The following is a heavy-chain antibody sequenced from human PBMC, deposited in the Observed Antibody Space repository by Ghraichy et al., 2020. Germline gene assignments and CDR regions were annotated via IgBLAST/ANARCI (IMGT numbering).Heavy chain of an antibody. Sequence: ETLSLTCTVSGGSISSSSYYWGWIRQPPGKGLEWIGSIYYSGSTYYNPSLKSRVTISVDTSKNQFSLKLSSVTAADTAVYYCARHSGSYWQFDYWGQGTLVTVSS. CDR3: ARHSGSYWQFDY. CDR1: GGSISSSSYY. D-gene: IGHD1-26*01. V-gene: IGHV4-39*01. CDR2: IYYSGST. J-gene: IGHJ4*02.